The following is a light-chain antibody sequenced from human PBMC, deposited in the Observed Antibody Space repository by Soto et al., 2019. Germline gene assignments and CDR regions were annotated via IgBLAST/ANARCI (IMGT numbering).Light chain of an antibody. Sequence: QLVLTQSPSASASLGASVKLTCTLSSGHSTYTIAWHQQQPEKGPRFVMKVNSDGSHSKGDGIPDRFSGSSSGAERYLTISXLQSEDEADYYCQTWGTGIRVVFGGGTKLTVL. CDR2: VNSDGSH. CDR1: SGHSTYT. CDR3: QTWGTGIRVV. V-gene: IGLV4-69*02. J-gene: IGLJ2*01.